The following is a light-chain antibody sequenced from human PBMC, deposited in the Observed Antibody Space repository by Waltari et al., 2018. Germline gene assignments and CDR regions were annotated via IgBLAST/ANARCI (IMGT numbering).Light chain of an antibody. V-gene: IGKV3-20*01. Sequence: EIVLTQSPGTLSLSPGETATLSCRANKRVSSNYFAWYQKKAGQSPRLLIYGASNRASGVPDRFSGRVSGAEFTLTISRLDPEDFAVYYCQQYGTPQGYIFGQGTKVDI. CDR3: QQYGTPQGYI. CDR1: KRVSSNY. J-gene: IGKJ2*01. CDR2: GAS.